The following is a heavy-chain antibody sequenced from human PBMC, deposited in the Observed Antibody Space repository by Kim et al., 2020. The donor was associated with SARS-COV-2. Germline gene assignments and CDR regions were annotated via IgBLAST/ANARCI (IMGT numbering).Heavy chain of an antibody. CDR2: IWYDGSNK. J-gene: IGHJ6*02. CDR1: GFTFSSYG. Sequence: GGSLRLSCAASGFTFSSYGMHWVRQAPGKGLEWVAVIWYDGSNKYYADSVKGRFTISRDNSKNTLYLQMNSLRAEDTAVYYCAREGGPLRYYGMDVWGQGTTVTVSS. V-gene: IGHV3-33*01. CDR3: AREGGPLRYYGMDV. D-gene: IGHD3-16*01.